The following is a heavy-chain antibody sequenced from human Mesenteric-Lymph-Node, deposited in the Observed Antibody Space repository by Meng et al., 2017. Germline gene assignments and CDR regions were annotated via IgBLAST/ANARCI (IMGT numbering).Heavy chain of an antibody. V-gene: IGHV3-73*01. CDR2: IRSKANSYAT. CDR3: TSWHPRIDAFDI. Sequence: GESLKISCAASGFTFSGSAMHWVRQASGKGLEWVGRIRSKANSYATAYAASVKGRFTISRDDSKNTAYLQMNSLKTEDTAVYYCTSWHPRIDAFDIWGQGTIDTVSS. J-gene: IGHJ3*02. CDR1: GFTFSGSA.